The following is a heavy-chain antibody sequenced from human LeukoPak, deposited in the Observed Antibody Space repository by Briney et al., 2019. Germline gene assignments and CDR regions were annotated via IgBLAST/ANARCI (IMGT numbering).Heavy chain of an antibody. CDR1: SGSFTSRAYY. CDR3: ALSIMETFGGITEY. Sequence: KSSETLSLTCAVSSGSFTSRAYYWTRIRQPAGKGLEWIGRVHTTVSTNYNPSLMGRVSIALDPSINQFSLRLTSVTAADTAVYYCALSIMETFGGITEYWGPGALVSVSS. V-gene: IGHV4-61*02. J-gene: IGHJ4*02. CDR2: VHTTVST. D-gene: IGHD3-16*01.